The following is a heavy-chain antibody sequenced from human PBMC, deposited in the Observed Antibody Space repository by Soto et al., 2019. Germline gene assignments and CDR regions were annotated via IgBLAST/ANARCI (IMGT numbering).Heavy chain of an antibody. CDR1: TVCAHHYA. D-gene: IGHD6-25*01. Sequence: PCGCIGLSSVSCTVCAHHYAIHGVLQGPGKGLEWVSGIHWNNGATGYADSVKGRFTIFKDNVKNSVYLQMNSLRTDDTAFYCCTEAILPAGADVWGQGTTVTVSS. V-gene: IGHV3-9*02. CDR2: IHWNNGAT. CDR3: TEAILPAGADV. J-gene: IGHJ6*02.